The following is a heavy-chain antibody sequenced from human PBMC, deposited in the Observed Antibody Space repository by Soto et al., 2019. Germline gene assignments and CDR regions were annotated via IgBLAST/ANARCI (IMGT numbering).Heavy chain of an antibody. CDR1: GYTFTSYD. CDR2: MNPFSGNA. CDR3: TRGQGNH. J-gene: IGHJ4*02. Sequence: ASVKVSCKASGYTFTSYDIYWVRRATGQGLEWMGWMNPFSGNAVYTQKFQDRVTMTRDTSINTAYMEMGGLRSEDTAVYYCTRGQGNHWGQGSLVTVSS. V-gene: IGHV1-8*01.